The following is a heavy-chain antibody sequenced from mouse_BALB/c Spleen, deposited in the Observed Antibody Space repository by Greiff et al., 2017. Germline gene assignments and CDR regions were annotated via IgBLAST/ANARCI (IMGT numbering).Heavy chain of an antibody. V-gene: IGHV5-17*02. CDR2: ISSGSSTI. CDR3: ARSLLRLRYWYFEV. D-gene: IGHD1-2*01. Sequence: EVNVVESGGGLVQPGGSRKLSCAASGFTFSSFGMHWVRQAPEKGLEWVAYISSGSSTIYYADTVKGRFTISRDNPKNTLFLQMTSLRSEDTAMYYCARSLLRLRYWYFEVWGAGTTVTVSS. CDR1: GFTFSSFG. J-gene: IGHJ1*01.